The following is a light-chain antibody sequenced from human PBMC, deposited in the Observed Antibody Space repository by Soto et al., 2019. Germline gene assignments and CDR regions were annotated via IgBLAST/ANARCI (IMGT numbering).Light chain of an antibody. CDR2: EVS. Sequence: QSVLTQPASVSGSPGQSITISCTGTSSEVGGYNYVSWYQQHPGKAPKLMIYEVSNRPSGVSNRFSGSKSGNTASLTISGLQAEDEADYYCSSYTSSSPHVFGTGTKVTVL. J-gene: IGLJ1*01. CDR3: SSYTSSSPHV. CDR1: SSEVGGYNY. V-gene: IGLV2-14*01.